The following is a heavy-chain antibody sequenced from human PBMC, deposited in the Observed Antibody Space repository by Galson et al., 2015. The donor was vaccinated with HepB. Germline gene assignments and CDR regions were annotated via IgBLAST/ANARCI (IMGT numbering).Heavy chain of an antibody. CDR3: PKDQGPATAIPAPDY. D-gene: IGHD2-2*02. CDR2: ISYDGSNK. J-gene: IGHJ4*01. V-gene: IGHV3-30*18. Sequence: FLRLSCAASGFTFSSYGMHWVRQAPGKGLGWVAVISYDGSNKYYAVSVKGRFTISRDNSKKTLYLQMNSLRAEATAVYYCPKDQGPATAIPAPDYWGQGTLVTVSS. CDR1: GFTFSSYG.